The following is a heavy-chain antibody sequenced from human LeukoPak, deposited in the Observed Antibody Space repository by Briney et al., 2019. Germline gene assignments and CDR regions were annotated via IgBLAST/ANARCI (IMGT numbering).Heavy chain of an antibody. V-gene: IGHV4-59*04. CDR2: IYYSGST. CDR3: VKSGGYGLIDY. CDR1: GFTFSSYN. Sequence: GSLRLSCAASGFTFSSYNMNWVRQAPGKGLEWIGNIYYSGSTYYNASLQSRVTISIDTSKNQFSLRLNSVTAADTAMYFCVKSGGYGLIDYWGQGTLVTVSS. J-gene: IGHJ4*02. D-gene: IGHD1-26*01.